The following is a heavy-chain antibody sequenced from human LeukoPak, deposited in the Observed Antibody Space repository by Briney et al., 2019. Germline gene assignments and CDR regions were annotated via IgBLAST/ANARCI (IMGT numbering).Heavy chain of an antibody. D-gene: IGHD2-2*01. CDR3: ARENTSIGPAAMYIRSFDY. CDR1: GYTFTGYY. J-gene: IGHJ4*02. V-gene: IGHV1-2*02. Sequence: ASVKVSCNASGYTFTGYYMHWVRQAPGPGLELMGWINPNSGGTNYAQKFQGRVTMTRDTSISTAYMELSRLRSDDTAVYYCARENTSIGPAAMYIRSFDYWGQGTLVTVSS. CDR2: INPNSGGT.